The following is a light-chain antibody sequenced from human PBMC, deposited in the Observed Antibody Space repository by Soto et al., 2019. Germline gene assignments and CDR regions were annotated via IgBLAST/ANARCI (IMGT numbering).Light chain of an antibody. CDR3: AAWDDSLNVVM. CDR1: SSNIGSNS. J-gene: IGLJ3*02. V-gene: IGLV1-44*01. Sequence: QSVLTQPPSASGTPGQRVTISCSGSSSNIGSNSVNWYQQLPGTAPKLLIHSTNQRPSGVPDRVSGSKSGTSASLAISGLQSEDEADYYCAAWDDSLNVVMFGGGTKLTVL. CDR2: STN.